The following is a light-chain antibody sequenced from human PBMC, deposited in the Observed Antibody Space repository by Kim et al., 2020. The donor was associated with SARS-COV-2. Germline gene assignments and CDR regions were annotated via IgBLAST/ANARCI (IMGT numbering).Light chain of an antibody. J-gene: IGLJ3*02. V-gene: IGLV2-14*01. CDR2: DVS. CDR3: SSYTSSSTWV. Sequence: QSALTQPASVSGSPVQSITISCTGTSSDVGGYNYVSWYQQHPGKAPKLMIYDVSKRPSGVSNRFSGSKSGNTASLTISGLQAEDEADYYCSSYTSSSTWVFGGGTQLTVL. CDR1: SSDVGGYNY.